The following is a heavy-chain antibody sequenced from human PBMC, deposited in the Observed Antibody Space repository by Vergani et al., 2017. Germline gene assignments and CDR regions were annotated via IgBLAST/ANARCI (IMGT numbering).Heavy chain of an antibody. CDR1: GFTFSSYS. Sequence: EVQLVESGGGLVQPGGSLRLSCAASGFTFSSYSMNWVRQAPGKGLEWVSYISSSSSTIYYADSVKGRFTISRDNAKNSLYLQMNSLRDEDTAVYYCARDLSHSSGWYTXYDYWGQGTLVTVSS. J-gene: IGHJ4*02. CDR2: ISSSSSTI. CDR3: ARDLSHSSGWYTXYDY. V-gene: IGHV3-48*02. D-gene: IGHD6-19*01.